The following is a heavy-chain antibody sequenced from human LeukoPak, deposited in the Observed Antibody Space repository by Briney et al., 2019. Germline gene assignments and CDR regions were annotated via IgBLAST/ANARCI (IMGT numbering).Heavy chain of an antibody. V-gene: IGHV4-34*01. CDR2: INHSGST. D-gene: IGHD3-22*01. CDR3: ARRSGGYYSAY. CDR1: GGSFSGYY. Sequence: SETLSLTCAVYGGSFSGYYWSWIRQPPGKGLEWIGEINHSGSTNYNPSLKSRVTISVDTSKNQFSLKLSSVTAADTAVYYCARRSGGYYSAYWGQGTLVTVSS. J-gene: IGHJ4*02.